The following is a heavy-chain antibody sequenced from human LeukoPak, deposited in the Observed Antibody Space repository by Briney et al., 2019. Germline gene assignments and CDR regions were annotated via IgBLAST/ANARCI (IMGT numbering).Heavy chain of an antibody. CDR1: GGSISSSSYY. CDR3: ARYYYYDTSGYYPRSFFDY. D-gene: IGHD3-22*01. J-gene: IGHJ4*02. Sequence: SETLSLTCTVSGGSISSSSYYWGWLRQPPGKGLEWIGSIYYSGSTYYNPSLKSRVTISVDTSKNQFSLKLISVTAADTAVYYCARYYYYDTSGYYPRSFFDYWGQGTLVTVSS. CDR2: IYYSGST. V-gene: IGHV4-39*01.